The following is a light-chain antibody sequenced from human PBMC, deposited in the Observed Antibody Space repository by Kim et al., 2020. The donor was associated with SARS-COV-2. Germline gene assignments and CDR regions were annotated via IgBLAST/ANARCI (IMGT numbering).Light chain of an antibody. CDR2: ENS. CDR3: QAWDSRTVV. CDR1: KLGEKY. Sequence: SYELTQPPSVSVSPGQTASITCSGDKLGEKYACWYQQKPGQSPVLVMYENSDRPSGIPERFSGSNSGNTATLTISGTQAMDEADYYFQAWDSRTVVFGGGTKLTVL. V-gene: IGLV3-1*01. J-gene: IGLJ2*01.